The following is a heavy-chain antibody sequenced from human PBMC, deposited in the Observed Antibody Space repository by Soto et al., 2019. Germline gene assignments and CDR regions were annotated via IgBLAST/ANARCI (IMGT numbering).Heavy chain of an antibody. V-gene: IGHV5-51*01. Sequence: EVQLVQSGAEVKKPGESLKISCKGSGYRFTTYRIGWVRQMPGKGLEWMGIIFPGGSNTRYEPSFQGQVTISVDKSTNTAYLQWSSLQASDTAMYYCAAGGLGSYYDSWGQGTLVTVSS. J-gene: IGHJ4*03. CDR2: IFPGGSNT. CDR3: AAGGLGSYYDS. CDR1: GYRFTTYR. D-gene: IGHD3-16*01.